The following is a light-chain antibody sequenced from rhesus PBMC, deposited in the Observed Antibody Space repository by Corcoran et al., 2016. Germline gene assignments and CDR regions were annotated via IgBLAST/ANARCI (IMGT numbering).Light chain of an antibody. CDR1: QDIARW. Sequence: DIQMTQSPSSLSASVGDTVTITCRASQDIARWLAWYQQKPGKAPNLLMYVASTFQSGVPSRFSGSGSGTYFTLTISILQPEDFATYYCLQYTKTPRTFGQGTKVDIK. J-gene: IGKJ1*01. CDR2: VAS. CDR3: LQYTKTPRT. V-gene: IGKV1-22*01.